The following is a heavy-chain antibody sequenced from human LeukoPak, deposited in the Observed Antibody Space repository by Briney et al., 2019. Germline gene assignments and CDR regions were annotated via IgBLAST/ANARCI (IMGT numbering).Heavy chain of an antibody. Sequence: GRSLRLSCAASGFTFSSYGMHWVRQAPGKGLEWVVVISYDGSYKYYADSVKGRFTISRDNSKNTLYLQMNSLRAEDTAVYYCAKVGDYGDYALDYWGQGTLVTVSS. CDR3: AKVGDYGDYALDY. J-gene: IGHJ4*02. V-gene: IGHV3-30*18. CDR2: ISYDGSYK. D-gene: IGHD4-17*01. CDR1: GFTFSSYG.